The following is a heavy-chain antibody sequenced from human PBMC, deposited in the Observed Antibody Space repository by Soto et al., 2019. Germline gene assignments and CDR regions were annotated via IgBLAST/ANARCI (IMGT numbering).Heavy chain of an antibody. J-gene: IGHJ6*02. D-gene: IGHD5-12*01. V-gene: IGHV3-30*18. CDR1: WLTLINHG. Sequence: GFLRDPCSASWLTLINHGSRRVPQAPGKGLEWVAVISYDGSNKYYADSVKGRFTISRDSSKNTLYLQMNSLRAEDTAVYYCPNSRWLPDYYGMDVWGQGTTVTVS. CDR3: PNSRWLPDYYGMDV. CDR2: ISYDGSNK.